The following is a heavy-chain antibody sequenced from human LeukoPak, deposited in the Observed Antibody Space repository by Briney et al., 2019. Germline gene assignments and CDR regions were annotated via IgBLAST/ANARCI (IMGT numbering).Heavy chain of an antibody. V-gene: IGHV4-59*08. CDR2: AADSGST. J-gene: IGHJ5*02. CDR1: GDSMSDYF. D-gene: IGHD3-16*01. CDR3: ARAYYDFLWGTHNWLDP. Sequence: SETLSLTCTVSGDSMSDYFWTWIRQPPGKGLEWIGYAADSGSTNYNPSLKSRVTISVDSSTNHFSLRLTSVTAADTAVYYCARAYYDFLWGTHNWLDPWGQGTLVTVSS.